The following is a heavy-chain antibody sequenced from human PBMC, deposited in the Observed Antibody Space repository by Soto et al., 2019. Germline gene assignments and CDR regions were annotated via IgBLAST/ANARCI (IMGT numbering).Heavy chain of an antibody. CDR1: GGSISSYY. D-gene: IGHD3-10*01. CDR2: IYYSGST. V-gene: IGHV4-59*01. CDR3: ARLGANMVRGVPYYYGMDV. J-gene: IGHJ6*02. Sequence: SETLSLTXTVSGGSISSYYWSWIRQPPGKGLEWIGYIYYSGSTNYNPSLKSRVTISVDTSKNQFSLKLSSVTAADTAVYYCARLGANMVRGVPYYYGMDVWGQGTTVTVSS.